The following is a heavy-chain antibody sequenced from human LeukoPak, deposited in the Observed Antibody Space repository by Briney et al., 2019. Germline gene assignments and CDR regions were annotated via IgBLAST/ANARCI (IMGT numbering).Heavy chain of an antibody. Sequence: SETLSLTCTVSGGSISSYYWSWIRQPAGKGLEWIGRIYTSGSADYNPSLKSRLTMSTDTTKNQISLELRSVTAADTAVYYCARAQYSSSSVYYYYYYMDVWGKGTTVTVSS. D-gene: IGHD6-6*01. CDR1: GGSISSYY. CDR2: IYTSGSA. J-gene: IGHJ6*03. CDR3: ARAQYSSSSVYYYYYYMDV. V-gene: IGHV4-4*07.